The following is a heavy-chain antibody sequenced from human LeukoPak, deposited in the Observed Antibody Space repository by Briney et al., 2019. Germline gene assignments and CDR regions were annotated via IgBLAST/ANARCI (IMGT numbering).Heavy chain of an antibody. D-gene: IGHD3-22*01. J-gene: IGHJ4*02. CDR3: AKDRFFYDSGSKAN. V-gene: IGHV3-9*01. CDR2: ISWKSGII. CDR1: GFPFDDYG. Sequence: PGGSLRLSCVASGFPFDDYGMFWVRQSPGKGLEWVSRISWKSGIIDYADSVKGRFTISRDNAKNSLYLQMNSLRVEDTAFYYCAKDRFFYDSGSKANWGQGTLVTVSS.